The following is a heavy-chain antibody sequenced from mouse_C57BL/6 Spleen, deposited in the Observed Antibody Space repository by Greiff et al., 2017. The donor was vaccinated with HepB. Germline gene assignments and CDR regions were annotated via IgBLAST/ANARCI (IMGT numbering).Heavy chain of an antibody. Sequence: EVQRVESGPELVKPGDSVKISCKASGYSFTGYFMNWVMQSHGKSLEWIGRINPYNGDTFYNQKFKGKATLTVDKSSSTAHMELRSLTSEDSAVYYCARAGYDLLWYFDVWGTGTTVTVSS. CDR1: GYSFTGYF. V-gene: IGHV1-20*01. CDR3: ARAGYDLLWYFDV. CDR2: INPYNGDT. D-gene: IGHD2-2*01. J-gene: IGHJ1*03.